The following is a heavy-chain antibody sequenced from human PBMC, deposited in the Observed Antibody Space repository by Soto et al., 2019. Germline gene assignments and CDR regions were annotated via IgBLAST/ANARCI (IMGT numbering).Heavy chain of an antibody. CDR2: IKYSGST. CDR3: ARKVGQLLGGYNWFDP. Sequence: QVQLQQWGAGLLKPSETLALTCAVYGWSFSGYYWSWIRQPPWKGLEWIGEIKYSGSTNYNPSLQSRVTISVDTSKNQFSLKLSSVTAEDTAVYCCARKVGQLLGGYNWFDPWGQGTLVTVSS. D-gene: IGHD6-19*01. CDR1: GWSFSGYY. J-gene: IGHJ5*02. V-gene: IGHV4-34*01.